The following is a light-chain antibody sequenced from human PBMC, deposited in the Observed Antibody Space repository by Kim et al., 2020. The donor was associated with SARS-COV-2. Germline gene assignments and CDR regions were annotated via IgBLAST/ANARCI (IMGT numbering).Light chain of an antibody. Sequence: SYELTQPPSVSVSPGQTASITCSGDKLGEKYACWYQQKPGQSPVLVIYQDSKRPSGIPERFSGSNSGNTANLTISGTQAMDEADYYCQAWDSSTVVFGGGTQLTVL. J-gene: IGLJ2*01. CDR3: QAWDSSTVV. V-gene: IGLV3-1*01. CDR1: KLGEKY. CDR2: QDS.